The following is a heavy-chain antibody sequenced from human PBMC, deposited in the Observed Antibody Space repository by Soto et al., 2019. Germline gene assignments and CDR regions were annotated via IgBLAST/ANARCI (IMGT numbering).Heavy chain of an antibody. V-gene: IGHV1-46*01. CDR2: INPSGSST. CDR3: ARGGTATTAGVVDGLDV. CDR1: GYSFINYY. Sequence: QVQLVQSGAEVKKPGASVKVSCRASGYSFINYYMHWVRQAPGQGPEWMGIINPSGSSTLYAQRFQGNVILTRDTSTSTFSMEVSSLRSEATASYYRARGGTATTAGVVDGLDVWGQGTTVTVSS. J-gene: IGHJ6*02. D-gene: IGHD4-4*01.